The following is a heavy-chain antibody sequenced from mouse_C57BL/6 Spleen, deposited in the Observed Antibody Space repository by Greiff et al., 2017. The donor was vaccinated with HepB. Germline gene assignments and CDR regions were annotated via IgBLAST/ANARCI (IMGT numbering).Heavy chain of an antibody. CDR3: ARGITTVVATYWYFDV. CDR2: ISYDGSN. V-gene: IGHV3-6*01. D-gene: IGHD1-1*01. CDR1: GYSITSGYY. Sequence: VQLKESGPGLVKPSQSLSLTCSVTGYSITSGYYWNWIRQFPGNKLEWMGYISYDGSNNYNPSLKNRISITRDTSKNQFFLKLNSVTTEDTATYYCARGITTVVATYWYFDVWGTGTTVTVSS. J-gene: IGHJ1*03.